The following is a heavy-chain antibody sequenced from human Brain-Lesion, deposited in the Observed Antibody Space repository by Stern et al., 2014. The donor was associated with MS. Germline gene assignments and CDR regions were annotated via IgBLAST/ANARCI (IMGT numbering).Heavy chain of an antibody. CDR1: GFSFSSFG. Sequence: QVQLVESGGGVVKPGRPLRLSCAASGFSFSSFGMHWVRQPPGTGLEWVALIPFDGSKDYADSANVRLPIPRDNSKNTLYLQMNSLRAEDTAVYYCAKDRQYLTFFFDFWGQGSLVTVSS. V-gene: IGHV3-30*18. J-gene: IGHJ4*02. D-gene: IGHD2/OR15-2a*01. CDR3: AKDRQYLTFFFDF. CDR2: IPFDGSK.